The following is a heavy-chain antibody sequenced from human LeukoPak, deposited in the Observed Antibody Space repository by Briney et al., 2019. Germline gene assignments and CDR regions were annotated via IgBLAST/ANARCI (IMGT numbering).Heavy chain of an antibody. V-gene: IGHV1-3*01. CDR3: AKDLGYPLDGYKPDY. CDR1: GYTFTSYA. D-gene: IGHD5-24*01. CDR2: INAGNGNT. Sequence: ASVKVSCKASGYTFTSYAMHWVRQAPGQRLEWMGWINAGNGNTKYSQIFQGRVTITRDTSASTGYVELSSLRSEDTAVYYCAKDLGYPLDGYKPDYWGQGTLVTVSS. J-gene: IGHJ4*02.